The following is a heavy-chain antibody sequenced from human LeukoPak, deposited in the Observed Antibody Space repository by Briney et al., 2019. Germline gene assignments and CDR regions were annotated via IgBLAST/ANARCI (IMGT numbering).Heavy chain of an antibody. D-gene: IGHD2-8*02. J-gene: IGHJ4*02. Sequence: GGSLRLSCAASGFTFSTFAMIWVRQPPGKGLEWVSSIFPSGGEIHYADSVRGRFTISRDNSKSTLSLQMNSLRTEDTAIYYCATYRQVLLPFESWGQGTLVTVSS. CDR1: GFTFSTFA. CDR3: ATYRQVLLPFES. V-gene: IGHV3-23*01. CDR2: IFPSGGEI.